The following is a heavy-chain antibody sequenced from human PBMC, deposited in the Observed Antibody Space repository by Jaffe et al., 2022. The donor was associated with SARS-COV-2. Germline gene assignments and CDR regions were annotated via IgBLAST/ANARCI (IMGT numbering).Heavy chain of an antibody. J-gene: IGHJ4*02. Sequence: EVQLLESGGGLVQPGGSLRLSCGASGFSFSSYAMSWVRQPPGKGLQWVSITNSNGGATYYADSVKGRFTISRDNSRSTLYLQLDSLRAEDTAVYYCAKAEASRSGRPYHFDYWGQGTLVTVSP. D-gene: IGHD2-15*01. CDR2: TNSNGGAT. V-gene: IGHV3-23*01. CDR1: GFSFSSYA. CDR3: AKAEASRSGRPYHFDY.